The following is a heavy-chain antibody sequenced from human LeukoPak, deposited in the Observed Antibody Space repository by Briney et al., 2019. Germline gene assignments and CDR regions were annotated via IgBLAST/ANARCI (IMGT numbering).Heavy chain of an antibody. CDR2: INHSGST. V-gene: IGHV4-34*01. D-gene: IGHD5-12*01. Sequence: PSETLSLTCAVYGGSFSGYYWSWIRQPPGKGLEWIGEINHSGSTNYNPSLKSRVTISVDTSKNQFSLKLSSVTAADTAVYYCARSAWRRHFDLWGRGTLVTVSS. CDR3: ARSAWRRHFDL. J-gene: IGHJ2*01. CDR1: GGSFSGYY.